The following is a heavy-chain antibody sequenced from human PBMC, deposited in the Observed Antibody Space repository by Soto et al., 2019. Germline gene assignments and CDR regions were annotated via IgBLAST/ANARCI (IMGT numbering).Heavy chain of an antibody. CDR3: ARVLGDGPTVVVFDS. Sequence: PGGSLRLSCAASGFTFSSYAMNWVRQAPGKGLEWVSFISSSSKYIYYPDSVKGRFTVSRGNARNSLYLQMNSLRAEDTAVYYCARVLGDGPTVVVFDSWGQGSLVTSPQ. CDR1: GFTFSSYA. J-gene: IGHJ4*02. CDR2: ISSSSKYI. V-gene: IGHV3-21*01. D-gene: IGHD2-2*01.